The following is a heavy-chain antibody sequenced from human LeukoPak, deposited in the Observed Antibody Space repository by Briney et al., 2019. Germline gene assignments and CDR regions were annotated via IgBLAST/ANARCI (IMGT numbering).Heavy chain of an antibody. CDR3: ARDGRGRDYCSSGSCYWYSDL. V-gene: IGHV3-21*01. Sequence: PGGSLRLSCAASGFTFSTYTMHWVRQAPGKGLEWVSSISSSSSYIYYADSVKGRFTISRDNAKNSLYLLMNSLRAEDTALYYCARDGRGRDYCSSGSCYWYSDLWGRGTLVTVSA. D-gene: IGHD2-15*01. CDR1: GFTFSTYT. CDR2: ISSSSSYI. J-gene: IGHJ2*01.